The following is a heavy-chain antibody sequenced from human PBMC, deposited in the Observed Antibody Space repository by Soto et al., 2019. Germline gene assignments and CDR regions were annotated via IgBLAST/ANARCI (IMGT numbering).Heavy chain of an antibody. D-gene: IGHD5-12*01. J-gene: IGHJ4*02. CDR3: ARDERWIMDY. Sequence: ASVKVSCKASGYTFTSYYMHWVRQAPGQGLEWMGIINPSGGSTSYAQKFQGRVTMATDTSTSTAYMELKSLRSDDSAVYYCARDERWIMDYWGQGTPVTVSS. CDR2: INPSGGST. CDR1: GYTFTSYY. V-gene: IGHV1-46*01.